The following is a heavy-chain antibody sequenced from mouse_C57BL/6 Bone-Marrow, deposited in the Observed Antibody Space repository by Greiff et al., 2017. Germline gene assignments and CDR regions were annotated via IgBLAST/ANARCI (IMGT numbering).Heavy chain of an antibody. D-gene: IGHD2-3*01. V-gene: IGHV5-4*01. CDR3: ARDWDGYYGFYFEY. Sequence: EVKLVESGGGLVKPGGSLKLSCAASGFTFSSYAMSWVRQTPEKRLEWVATISDGGSYTYYPDNVKGRFTISRDNAKNNLYLQMSHLKSEDTAMYYCARDWDGYYGFYFEYWGQGTTLPVSS. CDR1: GFTFSSYA. CDR2: ISDGGSYT. J-gene: IGHJ2*01.